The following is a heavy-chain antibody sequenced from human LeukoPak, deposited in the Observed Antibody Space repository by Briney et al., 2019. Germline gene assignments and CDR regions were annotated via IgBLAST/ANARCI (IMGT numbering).Heavy chain of an antibody. CDR1: GFTFDDYP. CDR2: ISWSSNYI. V-gene: IGHV3-9*01. D-gene: IGHD6-13*01. CDR3: AKRKGAAAEENYFDY. J-gene: IGHJ4*02. Sequence: GGSLRLSCAASGFTFDDYPMYWVRQTPGKGLEWVSGISWSSNYIAYADSVKGRFTISRDNAKNSLYLQMNSLRADDTALYYCAKRKGAAAEENYFDYWGQGTLVTVSS.